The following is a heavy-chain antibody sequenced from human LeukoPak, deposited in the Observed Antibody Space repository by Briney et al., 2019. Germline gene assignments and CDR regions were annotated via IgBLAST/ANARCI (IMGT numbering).Heavy chain of an antibody. D-gene: IGHD4-17*01. CDR1: GFTFSSYA. Sequence: GGSLRLSCAASGFTFSSYAMSWVRQAPGKGLEWVSAISGSGGSTYHADSVRGRLTISRDNSKNTLYLQMNSLRAEDTAVYYCAKSIYGDYWDDAFDIWSQGTMVTVSS. CDR2: ISGSGGST. CDR3: AKSIYGDYWDDAFDI. J-gene: IGHJ3*02. V-gene: IGHV3-23*01.